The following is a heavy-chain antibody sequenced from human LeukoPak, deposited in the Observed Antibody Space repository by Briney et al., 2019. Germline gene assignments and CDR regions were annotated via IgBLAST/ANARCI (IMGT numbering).Heavy chain of an antibody. V-gene: IGHV3-23*01. D-gene: IGHD1-7*01. Sequence: GGSLRLSCAASGFTFNKHAMHWVRQAPGKGLEWVSAVGIVPTNTNYADSVKGRFTISRDNSKNTLYLQMNSLRAEDTAVYYCAKLGMTATKEFDYWGQGTLVTVSS. CDR2: VGIVPTNT. J-gene: IGHJ4*02. CDR1: GFTFNKHA. CDR3: AKLGMTATKEFDY.